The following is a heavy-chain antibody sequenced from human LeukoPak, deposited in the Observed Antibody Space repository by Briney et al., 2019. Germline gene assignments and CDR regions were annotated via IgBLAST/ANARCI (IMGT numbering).Heavy chain of an antibody. V-gene: IGHV3-23*01. CDR3: AKDGGLWVSAHWGDS. D-gene: IGHD7-27*01. CDR1: GFTFSSYT. CDR2: ITTSDGNT. J-gene: IGHJ4*02. Sequence: GGSLRLSCTASGFTFSSYTMSWVRQAPGKGLEWVSTITTSDGNTYYADSVKGRFTVSRDNSKNTLFLQMNSLRAEDTAVYYCAKDGGLWVSAHWGDSWGRGTLVTVSS.